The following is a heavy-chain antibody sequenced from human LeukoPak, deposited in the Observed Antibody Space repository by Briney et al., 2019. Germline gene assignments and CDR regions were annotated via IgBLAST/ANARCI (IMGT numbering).Heavy chain of an antibody. CDR2: ISSSSYI. Sequence: PGGSLRLSRAASGFTFSSYSMNWVRQAPGKGLEWVSSISSSSYIYYADSVKGRFTISRDNAKNSLYLQMNSLRAEDTAVYYCARVLRFLEWLPNWFDPWGQGTLVTVSS. CDR1: GFTFSSYS. D-gene: IGHD3-3*01. CDR3: ARVLRFLEWLPNWFDP. V-gene: IGHV3-21*01. J-gene: IGHJ5*02.